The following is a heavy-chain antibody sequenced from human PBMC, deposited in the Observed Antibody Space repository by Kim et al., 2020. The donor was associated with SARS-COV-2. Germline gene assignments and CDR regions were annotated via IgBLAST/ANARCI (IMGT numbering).Heavy chain of an antibody. CDR2: IIPIFGTA. D-gene: IGHD3-16*02. CDR1: GGTFSSYA. Sequence: SVKVSCKASGGTFSSYAISWVRQAPGQGLEWMGGIIPIFGTANYAQKFQGRVTITADESTSTAYMELSSLRSEDTAVYYCARDQTAYDYVWGSYRYAAFDIWGQGTMVTVSS. CDR3: ARDQTAYDYVWGSYRYAAFDI. J-gene: IGHJ3*02. V-gene: IGHV1-69*13.